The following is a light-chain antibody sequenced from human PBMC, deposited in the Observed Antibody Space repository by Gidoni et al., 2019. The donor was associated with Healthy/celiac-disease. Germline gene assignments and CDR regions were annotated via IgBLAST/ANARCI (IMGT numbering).Light chain of an antibody. CDR1: QDISNY. CDR2: DVS. Sequence: IQMTQSPSSLSASVGDRVTITCQARQDISNYLNWYQQKPEKAPKRLIYDVSNLETGDPSRFSGSGSRRDGTVTNSSLQPKDIATDYCQQYDNHPPITFXQXTRLEIK. V-gene: IGKV1-33*01. CDR3: QQYDNHPPIT. J-gene: IGKJ5*01.